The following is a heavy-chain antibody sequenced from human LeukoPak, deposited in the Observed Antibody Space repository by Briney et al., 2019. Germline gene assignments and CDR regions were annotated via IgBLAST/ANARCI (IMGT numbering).Heavy chain of an antibody. D-gene: IGHD6-13*01. CDR2: ITPMFGTV. J-gene: IGHJ5*02. CDR1: GGTFSSYG. Sequence: GASVKVSCKTSGGTFSSYGFSWVRQAPGQGLEWMGGITPMFGTVTYAQKFQGRVTITADESTSTVYMELSSLRSEDTAMYYCGVSTQVYTSNWYGWFDPWGQGTLVTVSS. CDR3: GVSTQVYTSNWYGWFDP. V-gene: IGHV1-69*13.